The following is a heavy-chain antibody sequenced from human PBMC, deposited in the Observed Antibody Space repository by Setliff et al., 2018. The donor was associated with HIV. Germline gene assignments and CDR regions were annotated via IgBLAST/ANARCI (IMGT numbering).Heavy chain of an antibody. V-gene: IGHV4-38-2*01. J-gene: IGHJ1*01. CDR1: CYSISDGYR. CDR3: ARRRITMIVAPFQH. D-gene: IGHD3-22*01. Sequence: SETLSLTCLVFCYSISDGYRWGWIRQSPGKGPQWIASIYSTGDTYSNPSLQSRVRISVDTSKNQFSLKLSSVTAADTAVYYCARRRITMIVAPFQHWGQGTLVTVSS. CDR2: IYSTGDT.